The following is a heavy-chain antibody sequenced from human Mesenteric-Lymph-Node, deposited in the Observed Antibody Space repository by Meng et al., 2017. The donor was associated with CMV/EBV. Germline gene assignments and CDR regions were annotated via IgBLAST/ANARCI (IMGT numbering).Heavy chain of an antibody. CDR2: INSDGSST. CDR1: GFTFSSYG. Sequence: LSLTCAASGFTFSSYGMHWVRQAPGKGLVWVSRINSDGSSTSYADSVKGRFTISRDNAKNTLYLQMSSLRAEDTAVYYCARALFYNHDAFDIWGQGTMVTVSS. D-gene: IGHD5-24*01. J-gene: IGHJ3*02. V-gene: IGHV3-74*01. CDR3: ARALFYNHDAFDI.